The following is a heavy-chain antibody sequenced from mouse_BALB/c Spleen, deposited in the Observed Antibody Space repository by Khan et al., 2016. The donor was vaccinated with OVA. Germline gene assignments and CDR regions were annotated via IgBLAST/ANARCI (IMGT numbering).Heavy chain of an antibody. Sequence: VELVESGPGLVAPSQSLSIICTVSGFSLTSYGVHWVRQPPGKGLEWLGVMWAGGSTNYNSALMSRLSISIDNSKSQVFLKMNSLQTDDTAMYCGARPYYGSAWFAYWGQGTLVTVSA. CDR3: ARPYYGSAWFAY. V-gene: IGHV2-9*02. CDR2: MWAGGST. J-gene: IGHJ3*01. CDR1: GFSLTSYG. D-gene: IGHD1-1*01.